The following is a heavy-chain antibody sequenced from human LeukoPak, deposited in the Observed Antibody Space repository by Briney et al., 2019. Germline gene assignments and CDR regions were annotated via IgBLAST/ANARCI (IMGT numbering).Heavy chain of an antibody. CDR2: IYYSGST. V-gene: IGHV4-59*08. Sequence: SETLSLTCTVSGGSISSYYWSWIRQPPGKGLEWIGYIYYSGSTNYNPSLKSRVTISVDTSKNQFSLKLSSVTAADTAVYYCARHRSYYYCMDVWGQGTTVTVSS. CDR1: GGSISSYY. CDR3: ARHRSYYYCMDV. J-gene: IGHJ6*02.